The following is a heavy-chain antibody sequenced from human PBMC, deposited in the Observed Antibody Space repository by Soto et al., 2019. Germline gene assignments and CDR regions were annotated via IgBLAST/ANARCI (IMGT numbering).Heavy chain of an antibody. J-gene: IGHJ4*02. Sequence: PSETLSLTCTVSGGSISSGGYYWSWIRQHPGKGLEWIGYIYYSGSTYYNPSLKSRVTISVDTSKNQFSLKLSSVTAADTAVYYCARVGTCGGDCYSPFEYFDYWGQGTLVTVSS. CDR3: ARVGTCGGDCYSPFEYFDY. D-gene: IGHD2-21*02. V-gene: IGHV4-31*03. CDR1: GGSISSGGYY. CDR2: IYYSGST.